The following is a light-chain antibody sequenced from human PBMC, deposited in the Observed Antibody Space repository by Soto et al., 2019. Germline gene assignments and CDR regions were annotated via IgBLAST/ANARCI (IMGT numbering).Light chain of an antibody. CDR3: QQYYSTPIT. CDR2: WAS. V-gene: IGKV4-1*01. Sequence: DIVMTQSPDSLAVSLGERATINCKSSQSVLYSSNNKNYLAWYQQKPGQPPKLLIYWASTRESGVPDRFSGSRSGTDFTLTTSSLQAEDVAVYYCQQYYSTPITFGQGTRLEIK. CDR1: QSVLYSSNNKNY. J-gene: IGKJ5*01.